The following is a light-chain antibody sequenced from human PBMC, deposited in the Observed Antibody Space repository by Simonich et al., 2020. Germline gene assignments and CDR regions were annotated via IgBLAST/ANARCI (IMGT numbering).Light chain of an antibody. CDR2: SNS. V-gene: IGLV1-40*01. CDR3: QSYDSSLSGSV. CDR1: SSNLGAGYY. Sequence: QSVLTPPPSVSGAPWPRVTISCTGSSSNLGAGYYVHWYQPLPGTAPKLLIDSNSNRPSGVPDRFSGSKSGTSASLAITGLQAEDEADYYCQSYDSSLSGSVFGGGTKLTVL. J-gene: IGLJ2*01.